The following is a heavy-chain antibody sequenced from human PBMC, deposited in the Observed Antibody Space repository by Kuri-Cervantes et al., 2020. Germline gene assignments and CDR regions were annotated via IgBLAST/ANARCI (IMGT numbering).Heavy chain of an antibody. V-gene: IGHV4-30-4*08. Sequence: SETLSLTCTVSGGSISSGDYYWSWIRQPPGKGLEWIGYIYYSGSTYYNPSLKSRVTISVDTSKNQFSLKLSSVTAADTAVYYCARSGSYAGYFDKWGQGTLVTVSS. CDR1: GGSISSGDYY. J-gene: IGHJ4*02. D-gene: IGHD1-26*01. CDR2: IYYSGST. CDR3: ARSGSYAGYFDK.